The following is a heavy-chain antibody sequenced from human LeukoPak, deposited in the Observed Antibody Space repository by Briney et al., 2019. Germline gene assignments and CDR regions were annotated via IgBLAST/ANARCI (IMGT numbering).Heavy chain of an antibody. V-gene: IGHV1-18*01. J-gene: IGHJ4*02. D-gene: IGHD6-6*01. CDR2: ISAYNGNT. CDR3: ARSLLGSGMGASDSSSVDY. Sequence: VASVKVSCKASGYTFTSYGISWVRQAPGQGLEWMGWISAYNGNTNYAQKLQGRVTMTTDTSTSTAYMELRSLRSDDTAVYYCARSLLGSGMGASDSSSVDYWGQGTLVTVSS. CDR1: GYTFTSYG.